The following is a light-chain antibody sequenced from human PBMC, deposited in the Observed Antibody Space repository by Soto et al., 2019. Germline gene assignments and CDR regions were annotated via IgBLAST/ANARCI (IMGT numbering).Light chain of an antibody. CDR3: QQYGSSLIT. CDR2: GAS. J-gene: IGKJ5*01. CDR1: QSFNSIY. V-gene: IGKV3-20*01. Sequence: EIVLTQSPGTLSWSAGERATLSCRASQSFNSIYLAWYQQKPGQAPRLLIYGASSRATGIPDRFSGSGSGTDFTLTISRLEPEDFAVYYCQQYGSSLITFGQGTRLEIK.